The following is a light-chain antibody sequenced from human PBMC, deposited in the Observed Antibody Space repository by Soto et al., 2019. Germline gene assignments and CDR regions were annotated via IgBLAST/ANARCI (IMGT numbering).Light chain of an antibody. J-gene: IGKJ4*01. V-gene: IGKV2-24*01. CDR3: RQATQFPIT. CDR2: EIS. Sequence: DVVMTQTPLSSPVPLGQPASISCRSSQSLVHRDGNTYLSWLQQRPGQPPRLIIYEISNRFSGVAGRFSGGGAGTDFTRKISRVQAEDVGIYCCRQATQFPITFGGGTKVEIK. CDR1: QSLVHRDGNTY.